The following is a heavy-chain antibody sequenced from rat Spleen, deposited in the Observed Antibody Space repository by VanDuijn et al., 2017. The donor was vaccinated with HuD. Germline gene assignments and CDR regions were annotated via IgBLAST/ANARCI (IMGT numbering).Heavy chain of an antibody. CDR1: GFSLTSNS. D-gene: IGHD1-12*01. CDR2: IWSGGST. J-gene: IGHJ3*01. V-gene: IGHV2-1*01. CDR3: ARSMMT. Sequence: QVQLKESGPGLVQPSQTLSLTCTVSGFSLTSNSVTWVRQFPGKGLEWMGAIWSGGSTYYNSALKSRLSISRDTSKSQVFLKMKSLQTEDTAMYFCARSMMTWGQGTLVTVSS.